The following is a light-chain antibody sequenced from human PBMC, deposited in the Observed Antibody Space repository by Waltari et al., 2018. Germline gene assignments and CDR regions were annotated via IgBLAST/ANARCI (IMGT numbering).Light chain of an antibody. CDR1: SSDVGAYDY. CDR2: EVS. CDR3: SSFTTSSTQV. V-gene: IGLV2-14*01. Sequence: QSALTQPASVSGSPVHSITISCTGTSSDVGAYDYVSWYQQYPGKAPKLMIFEVSNRPSGASIRFSGSKSGNTASLTISGLLPEDEADYYCSSFTTSSTQVFGTGTKVTVL. J-gene: IGLJ1*01.